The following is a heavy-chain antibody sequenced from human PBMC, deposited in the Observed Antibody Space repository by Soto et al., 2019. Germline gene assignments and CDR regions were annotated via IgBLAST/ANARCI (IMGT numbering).Heavy chain of an antibody. D-gene: IGHD3-22*01. V-gene: IGHV4-4*07. J-gene: IGHJ6*02. Sequence: QVQLQESGPGLVKPSETLSLTCTVSGGSISSYYWSWIRQPAGKGLEWIGRIYTSGSTNYNPSLKRRVTMSVDTSKNQISLKLSSVTAADTAVYYCARDAPFGSSDSSGYHYYYYGMDVWGQGTTVTVSS. CDR2: IYTSGST. CDR3: ARDAPFGSSDSSGYHYYYYGMDV. CDR1: GGSISSYY.